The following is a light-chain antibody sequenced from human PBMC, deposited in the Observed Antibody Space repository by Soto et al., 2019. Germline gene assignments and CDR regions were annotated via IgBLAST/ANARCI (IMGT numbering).Light chain of an antibody. CDR2: DVS. Sequence: DIVLTQSPGTLSLSPGERATLSCRSSQSVSSNYLAWYQQKPDQAPRLVIYDVSGRATGIPDRFSGSGSGTDFTLTISRLEPEDFAVYYCQQYGSSPTFGQGYKVEIK. CDR1: QSVSSNY. J-gene: IGKJ1*01. CDR3: QQYGSSPT. V-gene: IGKV3-20*01.